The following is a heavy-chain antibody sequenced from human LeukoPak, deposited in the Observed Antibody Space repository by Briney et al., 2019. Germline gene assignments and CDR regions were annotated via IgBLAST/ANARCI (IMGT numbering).Heavy chain of an antibody. CDR3: ARKVTMVRGIISSKTQSYYGMDV. D-gene: IGHD3-10*01. CDR2: ISAYNGNT. CDR1: GYTFTSYG. Sequence: VASVKVSCKASGYTFTSYGISWVRQAPGQGLEWMGWISAYNGNTNYAQKLQGRVTMTTDTSTGTAYMELRSLRSDDTAVYYCARKVTMVRGIISSKTQSYYGMDVWGQGTTVTVSS. V-gene: IGHV1-18*01. J-gene: IGHJ6*02.